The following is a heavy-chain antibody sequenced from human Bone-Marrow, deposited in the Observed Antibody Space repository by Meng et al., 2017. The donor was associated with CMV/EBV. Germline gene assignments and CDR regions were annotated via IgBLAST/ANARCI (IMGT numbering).Heavy chain of an antibody. D-gene: IGHD6-13*01. Sequence: ASVKVSCKASGYTFTSYDINRVRQATGQGLEWMGWMNPNSGNTGYAQKFQGRVTITRNTSISKAYMELSSLRTEDTAVYYCARGRRAADGGGMDVWGQGTTVTVSS. CDR3: ARGRRAADGGGMDV. CDR2: MNPNSGNT. CDR1: GYTFTSYD. V-gene: IGHV1-8*03. J-gene: IGHJ6*02.